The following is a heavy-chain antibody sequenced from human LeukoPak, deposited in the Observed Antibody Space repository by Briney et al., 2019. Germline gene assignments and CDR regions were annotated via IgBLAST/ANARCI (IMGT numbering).Heavy chain of an antibody. CDR1: GGSISSSNW. J-gene: IGHJ4*02. CDR2: IYHSART. CDR3: ARGLTMVRGVRPFDY. V-gene: IGHV4-4*02. Sequence: AETLSLTCAVSGGSISSSNWWSWVRQPPGKGLEWIGEIYHSARTNYNPSLKSRVTISVDKSKNQFSLKLSSVTAADTAVYYCARGLTMVRGVRPFDYWGQGTLVTVT. D-gene: IGHD3-10*01.